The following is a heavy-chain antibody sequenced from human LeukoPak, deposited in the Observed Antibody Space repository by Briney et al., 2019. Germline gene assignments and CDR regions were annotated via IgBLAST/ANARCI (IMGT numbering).Heavy chain of an antibody. V-gene: IGHV3-23*01. CDR2: ISGSGGST. CDR3: AKDTPRRKGGESYPLLFDY. J-gene: IGHJ4*02. CDR1: GFTFSSYA. D-gene: IGHD1-26*01. Sequence: PGGSLRLSCAASGFTFSSYAMSWVRQAPGKGLEWVSAISGSGGSTYYADSVKGRFTISRDNSKNTLYLQVNSLRAEDTAVYYCAKDTPRRKGGESYPLLFDYWGQGTLVTVSS.